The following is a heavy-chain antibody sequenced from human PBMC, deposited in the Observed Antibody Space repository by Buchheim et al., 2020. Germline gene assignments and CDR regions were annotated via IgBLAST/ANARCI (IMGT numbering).Heavy chain of an antibody. V-gene: IGHV1-8*01. CDR3: ASDGGSTAMVMVTGYSYGMDV. CDR2: MNPNSGNT. D-gene: IGHD5-18*01. J-gene: IGHJ6*01. Sequence: QVQLVQSGAEVKKPGASVKVSCKASGYTFTSYDINWVRQATGQGLEWMGWMNPNSGNTGYAQKFQGRVTMTRNTSISTDYMELSSLRSEATAVYYCASDGGSTAMVMVTGYSYGMDVWGQGTT. CDR1: GYTFTSYD.